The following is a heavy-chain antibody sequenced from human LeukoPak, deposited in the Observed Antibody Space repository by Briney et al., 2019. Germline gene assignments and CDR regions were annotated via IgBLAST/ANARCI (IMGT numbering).Heavy chain of an antibody. D-gene: IGHD2-2*01. V-gene: IGHV3-74*01. CDR2: IHTDGSSV. Sequence: PGGSLRLSCAASGFTFSSSWMHWVRQAPGKGLVWVSSIHTDGSSVTYADSVKGRFTISRDNANNTLYLHLNSPRAEDTAVYYCARDPSPSTTWFPFDSWGQGTLVTVSS. CDR3: ARDPSPSTTWFPFDS. J-gene: IGHJ4*02. CDR1: GFTFSSSW.